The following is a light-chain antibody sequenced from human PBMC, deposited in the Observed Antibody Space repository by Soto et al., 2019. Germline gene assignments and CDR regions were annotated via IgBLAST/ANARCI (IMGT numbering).Light chain of an antibody. Sequence: EIVVTQSPGTLSLSPGERATLSCRASQNIGNNYLAWYQQKPGQAPRLLMYATYHRATGIPDRFSGSGSGTDFTLTIIRLEPEDFAVYYCPQYVTSLPVYTFGQGTTLEL. CDR1: QNIGNNY. J-gene: IGKJ2*01. V-gene: IGKV3-20*01. CDR3: PQYVTSLPVYT. CDR2: ATY.